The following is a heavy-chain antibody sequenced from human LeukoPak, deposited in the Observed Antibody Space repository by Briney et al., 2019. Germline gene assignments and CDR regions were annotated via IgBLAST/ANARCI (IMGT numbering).Heavy chain of an antibody. Sequence: GGSLRLSCAASGFTFSSFTMHWVRQAPGKGLRWMAVISSDGSNKYYADSVKGRFTISRDNSKNTLYLQMNSLRAEDTAVYYCAREIRRYYDFWSGYFDYWGQGTLVTVSS. J-gene: IGHJ4*02. CDR1: GFTFSSFT. D-gene: IGHD3-3*01. CDR2: ISSDGSNK. CDR3: AREIRRYYDFWSGYFDY. V-gene: IGHV3-30-3*01.